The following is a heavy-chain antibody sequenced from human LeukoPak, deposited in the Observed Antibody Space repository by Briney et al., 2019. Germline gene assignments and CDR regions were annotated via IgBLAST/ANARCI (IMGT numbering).Heavy chain of an antibody. J-gene: IGHJ4*02. CDR3: ARAYYYDSSGLYYFDY. CDR2: ISAYNGNT. CDR1: GYTFTSYG. D-gene: IGHD3-22*01. V-gene: IGHV1-18*01. Sequence: GASVKVSCKASGYTFTSYGISWVRQAPGQGLEWMGWISAYNGNTNYAQKLQGRVTMTTDTSTSTAYMELRSLRSDDTAVYYCARAYYYDSSGLYYFDYWGQGTLVTVSS.